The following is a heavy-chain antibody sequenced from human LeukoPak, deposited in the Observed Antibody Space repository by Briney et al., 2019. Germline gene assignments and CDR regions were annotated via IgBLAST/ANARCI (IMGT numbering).Heavy chain of an antibody. J-gene: IGHJ6*04. Sequence: GESLKISCQGSGYSFTSYWIGWVRQMPGKGLEWMGIIYPGDSDTRYSPSFQGQVTISADKSISTAYLQWSSLKASDTAMYYCARLGYSYGPEDYYYYGMDVWGKGTTVTVSS. D-gene: IGHD5-18*01. V-gene: IGHV5-51*01. CDR2: IYPGDSDT. CDR1: GYSFTSYW. CDR3: ARLGYSYGPEDYYYYGMDV.